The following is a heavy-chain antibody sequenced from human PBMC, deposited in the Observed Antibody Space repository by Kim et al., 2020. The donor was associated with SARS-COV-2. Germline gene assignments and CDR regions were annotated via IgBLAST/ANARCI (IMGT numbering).Heavy chain of an antibody. V-gene: IGHV1-18*01. Sequence: ASVKVSCKASGYTFTSYGISWVRQAPGQGLEWMGWISAYNGNTNYAQKLQGRVTMTTDTSTSTAYMELRSLRSDDTAVYYCARDRYYDSSGLSPFDYWGQGTLVTVSS. D-gene: IGHD3-22*01. CDR1: GYTFTSYG. J-gene: IGHJ4*02. CDR3: ARDRYYDSSGLSPFDY. CDR2: ISAYNGNT.